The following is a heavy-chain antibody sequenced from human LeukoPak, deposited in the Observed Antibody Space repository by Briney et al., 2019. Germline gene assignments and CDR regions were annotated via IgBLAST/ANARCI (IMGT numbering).Heavy chain of an antibody. Sequence: PGGSLRLSCAASGFTFDDYAMHWVRQAPGKGLEWVSGISWNSGSIGYADSVKGRFTISRDNAKNSLYLQMNSLRAEDTAVYYCAKDSTGEKYYDSSGCYDYWGQGTLVTVSS. CDR2: ISWNSGSI. V-gene: IGHV3-9*01. CDR1: GFTFDDYA. J-gene: IGHJ4*02. D-gene: IGHD3-22*01. CDR3: AKDSTGEKYYDSSGCYDY.